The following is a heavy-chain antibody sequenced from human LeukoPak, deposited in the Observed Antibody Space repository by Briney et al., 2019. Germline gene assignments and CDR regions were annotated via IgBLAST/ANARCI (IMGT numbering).Heavy chain of an antibody. CDR2: ISAYNGNT. V-gene: IGHV1-18*01. Sequence: ASVKVSCKDSGYTFTSYGISWVRQAPGQGLEWMGWISAYNGNTNYAQKLQGRVTMTTDTSTSTAYMELRSLRSDDTAMYYCARDLVAARQKVGAYYYYYGMDVWGQGTTVTVSS. CDR1: GYTFTSYG. D-gene: IGHD6-6*01. CDR3: ARDLVAARQKVGAYYYYYGMDV. J-gene: IGHJ6*02.